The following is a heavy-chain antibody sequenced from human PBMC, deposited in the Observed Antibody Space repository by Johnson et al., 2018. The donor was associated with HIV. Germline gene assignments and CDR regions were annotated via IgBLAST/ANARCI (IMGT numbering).Heavy chain of an antibody. V-gene: IGHV3-9*01. CDR3: ASSGSESYYWDLGTNALII. D-gene: IGHD1-26*01. J-gene: IGHJ3*02. CDR1: GFTFDNFA. CDR2: ISWDSGTI. Sequence: QLVESGVNLVQPGGSLRLSCAVSGFTFDNFAMHWVRQAPGKGLEWVSSISWDSGTIGYADSVKGRFTISRDNSKNTLYLQMNSLRAEDTAVYFCASSGSESYYWDLGTNALIIWGQGTMVTVSS.